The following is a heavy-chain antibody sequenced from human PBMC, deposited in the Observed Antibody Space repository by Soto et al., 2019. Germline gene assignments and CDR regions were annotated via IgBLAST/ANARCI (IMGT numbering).Heavy chain of an antibody. D-gene: IGHD3-16*01. CDR1: GFTLSSYD. CDR3: AREMGACSDSSCYPGPYDS. V-gene: IGHV3-48*02. Sequence: PGGSLRLSCAASGFTLSSYDLNWVRQAPGQGLEWVSYITSKSTTIKYADSVKGRFTVSRDNAKNSLYLQLNSLRDEDTAVYYCAREMGACSDSSCYPGPYDSWGQGTLVTVSS. CDR2: ITSKSTTI. J-gene: IGHJ5*02.